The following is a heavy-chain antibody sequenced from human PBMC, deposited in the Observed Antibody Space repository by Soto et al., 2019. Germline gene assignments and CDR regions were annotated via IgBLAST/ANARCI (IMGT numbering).Heavy chain of an antibody. Sequence: EVQLLESGGGLVQPGGSLRLSCAASGFTFSSYAMSWVRQAPGKGLEWVSAISGSGGSTYYADSVKGRFTISRDNSKNTLYLQINSLRAEDTAVYYCAKGPTVITPRTWYFDLWGRGTLVTVSS. D-gene: IGHD4-17*01. CDR1: GFTFSSYA. V-gene: IGHV3-23*01. J-gene: IGHJ2*01. CDR3: AKGPTVITPRTWYFDL. CDR2: ISGSGGST.